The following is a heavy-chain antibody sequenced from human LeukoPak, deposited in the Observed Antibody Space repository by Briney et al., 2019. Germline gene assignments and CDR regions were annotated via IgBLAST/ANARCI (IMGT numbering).Heavy chain of an antibody. V-gene: IGHV3-7*03. Sequence: GGSLRLSCSVSGFIFRDFSMSWVRQAPGKGLEWVAKMNEYGSEIFYVDSVKGRFTISRDNAKNSLYLQMNSLRAEDTAVYYCAIPYYYDSSGYYYWGQGTLVTVSS. J-gene: IGHJ4*02. D-gene: IGHD3-22*01. CDR3: AIPYYYDSSGYYY. CDR1: GFIFRDFS. CDR2: MNEYGSEI.